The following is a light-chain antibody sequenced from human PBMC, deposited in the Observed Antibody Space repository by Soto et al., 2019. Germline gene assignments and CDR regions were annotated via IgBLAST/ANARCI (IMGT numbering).Light chain of an antibody. J-gene: IGKJ2*01. Sequence: EVVLTQSPVTLSLSPGERATLSCRASQSVGTFLAWYQQKPGQAPRLIIYDTSNRATGIPASFSGTGSGTDFALTISSVEPEDLAVYFCQHRTNWPRTFGQGTKLDIK. CDR2: DTS. CDR1: QSVGTF. CDR3: QHRTNWPRT. V-gene: IGKV3-11*01.